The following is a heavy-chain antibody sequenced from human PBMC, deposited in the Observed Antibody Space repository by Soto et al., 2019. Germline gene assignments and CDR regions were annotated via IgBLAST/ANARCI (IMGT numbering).Heavy chain of an antibody. V-gene: IGHV3-33*08. J-gene: IGHJ3*02. D-gene: IGHD1-7*01. CDR2: IWYDGSNK. Sequence: PGGSLRLSCAASGFTFSSYEMNWVRQAPGKGLEWVAVIWYDGSNKYYADSVKGRFTISRDNSKNTLYLQMNSLRAEDTAVYYCARDRNYNAFDIWGQGTMVT. CDR3: ARDRNYNAFDI. CDR1: GFTFSSYE.